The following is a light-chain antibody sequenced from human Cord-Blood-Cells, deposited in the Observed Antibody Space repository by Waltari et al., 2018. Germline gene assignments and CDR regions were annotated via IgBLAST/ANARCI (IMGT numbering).Light chain of an antibody. V-gene: IGKV1-39*01. CDR2: AAS. J-gene: IGKJ3*01. Sequence: DLHMPQSPPSLSASVGDSVTSTCRASQSISSYLNWYQQKPGKAPKLLIYAASSLQSGVPSRFSGSGSGTDLTLTISSLQPEDFATYYCQQSYSTPFTFGPGTKVDIK. CDR3: QQSYSTPFT. CDR1: QSISSY.